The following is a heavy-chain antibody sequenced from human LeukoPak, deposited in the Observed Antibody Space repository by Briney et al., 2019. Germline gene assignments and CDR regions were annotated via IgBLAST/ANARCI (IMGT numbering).Heavy chain of an antibody. J-gene: IGHJ5*02. CDR3: ARDGHYDFWSGLSNWFDP. Sequence: PSETLSLTCTVSGGSISSYYWSWIRQPAGKGLEWIGRIYTSGSTNYNPSLKSRVTMSVDTSKNQFSLKLSSVTAADTAVYYCARDGHYDFWSGLSNWFDPWGQGTLVTVSS. CDR1: GGSISSYY. D-gene: IGHD3-3*01. V-gene: IGHV4-4*07. CDR2: IYTSGST.